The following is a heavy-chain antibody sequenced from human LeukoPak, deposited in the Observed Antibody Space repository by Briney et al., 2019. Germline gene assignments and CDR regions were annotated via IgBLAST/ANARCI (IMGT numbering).Heavy chain of an antibody. J-gene: IGHJ4*02. V-gene: IGHV3-23*01. Sequence: PGGSLRLSCSASGFTFRDSAMTWVRQAPGKGLEWVSLLSSSGANTYYPDSVKGRFSVSRDNAKDTLYLQMDSLRDEDTAMYYCARVSAPGTSGWYFGYWGQGTLVTVSS. CDR2: LSSSGANT. D-gene: IGHD6-19*01. CDR1: GFTFRDSA. CDR3: ARVSAPGTSGWYFGY.